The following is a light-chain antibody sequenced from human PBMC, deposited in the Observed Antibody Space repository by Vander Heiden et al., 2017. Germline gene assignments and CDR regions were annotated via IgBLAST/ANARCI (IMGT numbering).Light chain of an antibody. CDR3: QQSYSTPRT. Sequence: DNQMTQSPSSLSASVGDRVTITCRASQSISGYLIWYQQKPGKAPNLLIYAASTLQSGVPSRFSGGGYGTDFTLTINSLQPEDFATYYCQQSYSTPRTFGQGTKVDIK. CDR1: QSISGY. V-gene: IGKV1-39*01. CDR2: AAS. J-gene: IGKJ1*01.